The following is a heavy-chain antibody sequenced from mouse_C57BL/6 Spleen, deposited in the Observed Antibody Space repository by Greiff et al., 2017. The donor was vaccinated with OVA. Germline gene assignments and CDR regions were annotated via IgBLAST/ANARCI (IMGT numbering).Heavy chain of an antibody. CDR1: GFTFSDYY. CDR3: ARGDGSPFAY. Sequence: EVQLQESEGGLVQPGRSMKLSCTASGFTFSDYYMAWVRQVPEKGLEWVANINYDGSSTYYLDSLKSRFIISRDNAKNILYLQMSSLKSEDTATYYCARGDGSPFAYWGQGTLVTVSA. CDR2: INYDGSST. J-gene: IGHJ3*01. D-gene: IGHD1-1*01. V-gene: IGHV5-16*01.